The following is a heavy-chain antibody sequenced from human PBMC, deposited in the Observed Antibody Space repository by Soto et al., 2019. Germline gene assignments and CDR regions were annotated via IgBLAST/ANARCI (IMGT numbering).Heavy chain of an antibody. Sequence: QVQLVQSGAEVKKPGSSVKVSCKASGGTFSSYAISWVRQAPGQGLEWMGGIIPIFGTANYAQKFQGRVTSTADESTSTAYMELSSLRSEDQAVYYCASSSLYCTNGVCYTGWVDPWGQGTLVNVSS. D-gene: IGHD2-8*01. CDR3: ASSSLYCTNGVCYTGWVDP. CDR1: GGTFSSYA. V-gene: IGHV1-69*01. CDR2: IIPIFGTA. J-gene: IGHJ5*02.